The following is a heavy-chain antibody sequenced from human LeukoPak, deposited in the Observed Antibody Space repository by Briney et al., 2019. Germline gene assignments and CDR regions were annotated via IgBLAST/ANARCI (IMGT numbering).Heavy chain of an antibody. J-gene: IGHJ1*01. V-gene: IGHV1-2*02. CDR3: ARYYYDSSGYKRFQH. CDR1: GYTFTGYS. Sequence: ASVKVSCKASGYTFTGYSIHWVRQAPGQGLEWMGWISPNSGGTRYAQKFQGRVTMTRDTSISTAYMELSRLRSDVTAVYYCARYYYDSSGYKRFQHWGQGTLVTVSS. D-gene: IGHD3-22*01. CDR2: ISPNSGGT.